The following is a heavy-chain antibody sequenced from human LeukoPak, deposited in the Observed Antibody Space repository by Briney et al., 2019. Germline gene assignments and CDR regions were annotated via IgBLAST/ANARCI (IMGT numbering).Heavy chain of an antibody. Sequence: SETLSLTCTVSGGSINSSSYYWGWIRQPPGKGLEWIGSIYYSGSTYYNPSLKSRVTISVDTSKNQFSLKLNSVTAADTAIYYCARGRRVLGLIVAGRECWNFDLWGRGTLVTVSS. V-gene: IGHV4-39*01. CDR1: GGSINSSSYY. J-gene: IGHJ2*01. CDR2: IYYSGST. CDR3: ARGRRVLGLIVAGRECWNFDL. D-gene: IGHD6-19*01.